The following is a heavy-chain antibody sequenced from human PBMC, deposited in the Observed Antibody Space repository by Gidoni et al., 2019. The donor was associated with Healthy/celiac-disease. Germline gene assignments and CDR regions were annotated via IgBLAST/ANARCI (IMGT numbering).Heavy chain of an antibody. CDR2: IYYSGST. J-gene: IGHJ5*02. Sequence: QVQLQQSGPGLVKPAETLPATCTVSGGYISSYYWSGIRQPPVKGLEWIGYIYYSGSTTYNPSLKSRVTISVDTSKHQSALKLSSVTAADTAVYYCARALWELNHWFDPWGQGTLVTVSS. CDR1: GGYISSYY. CDR3: ARALWELNHWFDP. D-gene: IGHD1-26*01. V-gene: IGHV4-59*01.